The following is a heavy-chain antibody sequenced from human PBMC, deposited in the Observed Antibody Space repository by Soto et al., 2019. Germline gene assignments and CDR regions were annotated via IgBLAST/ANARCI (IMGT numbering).Heavy chain of an antibody. CDR2: IIPILGIA. CDR1: GGTFSSYT. J-gene: IGHJ6*03. Sequence: ASVKVSCKASGGTFSSYTISWVRQAPGQGFEWMGRIIPILGIANYAQKFQGRVTITADKSTSTAYMELSSLRSEDTAVYYCARDSSSPRYYYYYYYMDVWGKGTTVTVSS. V-gene: IGHV1-69*04. D-gene: IGHD6-13*01. CDR3: ARDSSSPRYYYYYYYMDV.